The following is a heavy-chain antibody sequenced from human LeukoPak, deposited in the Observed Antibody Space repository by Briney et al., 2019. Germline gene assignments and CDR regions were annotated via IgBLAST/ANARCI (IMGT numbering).Heavy chain of an antibody. D-gene: IGHD3-3*01. CDR3: ARTSRPGRNFGVDY. CDR1: GGSFSDYY. Sequence: PSETLSLTCAVYGGSFSDYYWSWIRQPPGKGLEWIGEINHSGSTNYNPSLKSRVTISVDTSKSQFSLKLSSVTAADTAVYYCARTSRPGRNFGVDYWGQGTLVTVSS. CDR2: INHSGST. V-gene: IGHV4-34*01. J-gene: IGHJ4*02.